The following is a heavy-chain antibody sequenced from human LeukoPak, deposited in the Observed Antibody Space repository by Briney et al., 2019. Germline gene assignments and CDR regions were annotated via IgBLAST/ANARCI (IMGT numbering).Heavy chain of an antibody. CDR1: GFTFSSYY. V-gene: IGHV3-23*01. CDR2: STGGTT. Sequence: PGGSLRLSCAASGFTFSSYYMTWVRQAPGKGLEWVSTSTGGTTYYADSVRGRFTISRDNSKNTLYLQMNSLRAEDTAVYYCARYCTGSCYSGVDHWGQGTLVTASS. D-gene: IGHD2-15*01. CDR3: ARYCTGSCYSGVDH. J-gene: IGHJ4*02.